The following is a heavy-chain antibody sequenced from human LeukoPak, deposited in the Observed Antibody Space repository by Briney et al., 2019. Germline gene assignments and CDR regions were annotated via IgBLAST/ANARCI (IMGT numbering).Heavy chain of an antibody. CDR3: ARESIAARRFDY. CDR2: ISAYNGNT. J-gene: IGHJ4*02. Sequence: ASVKVSCKASGYTFTSYGISWVRQAPGQGLEWMGWISAYNGNTNYAQKLQGRVTMTTDASTSTAYMELRSLRSDDTAVYYCARESIAARRFDYWGQGTLVTVSS. D-gene: IGHD6-6*01. V-gene: IGHV1-18*01. CDR1: GYTFTSYG.